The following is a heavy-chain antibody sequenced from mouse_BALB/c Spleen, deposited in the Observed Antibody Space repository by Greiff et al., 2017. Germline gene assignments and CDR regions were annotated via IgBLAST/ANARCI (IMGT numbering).Heavy chain of an antibody. V-gene: IGHV1-87*01. D-gene: IGHD2-4*01. CDR2: IYPGDGDT. CDR1: GYTFTSYW. CDR3: AMGLRRGYFDV. Sequence: VQLQQSGAELAKPGASVKMSCKASGYTFTSYWMQWVKQRPGQGLEWIGAIYPGDGDTRYTQKFKGKATLTADKSSSTAYMQLSSLASEDSAVYYCAMGLRRGYFDVWGAGTTVTVSS. J-gene: IGHJ1*01.